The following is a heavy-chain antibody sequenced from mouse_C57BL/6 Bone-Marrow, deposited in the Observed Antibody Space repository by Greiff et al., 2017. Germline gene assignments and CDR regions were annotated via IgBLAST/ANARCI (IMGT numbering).Heavy chain of an antibody. J-gene: IGHJ1*03. CDR3: TTDYSNFLYWYFDV. V-gene: IGHV14-4*01. CDR2: IDPENGDT. CDR1: GFNIKDDY. D-gene: IGHD2-5*01. Sequence: EVKVVESGAELVRPGASVKLSCTASGFNIKDDYMHWVKQRPEQGLEWIGWIDPENGDTVYASKFQGKATITADTSSNTAYLQLSSLTSEDTAVYYCTTDYSNFLYWYFDVWGTGTTVTVSS.